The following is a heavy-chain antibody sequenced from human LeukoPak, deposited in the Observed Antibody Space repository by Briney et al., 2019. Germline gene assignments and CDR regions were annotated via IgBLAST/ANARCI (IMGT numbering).Heavy chain of an antibody. V-gene: IGHV3-23*01. CDR3: AKEPSRAYYDFWSGYYTANY. CDR2: ISGSGGST. Sequence: GGSLRLSCAASGFTFSSYAMSWVRQAPGKGLEWVSAISGSGGSTYYADSMKGRFTISRDNSKNTLYLQMNSLRAEDTAVYYCAKEPSRAYYDFWSGYYTANYWGQGTLVTVSS. D-gene: IGHD3-3*01. J-gene: IGHJ4*02. CDR1: GFTFSSYA.